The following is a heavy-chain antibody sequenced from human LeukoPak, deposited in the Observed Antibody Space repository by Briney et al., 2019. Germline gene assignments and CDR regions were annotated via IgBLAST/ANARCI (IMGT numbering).Heavy chain of an antibody. CDR2: ISSNGGST. D-gene: IGHD3-10*01. J-gene: IGHJ4*02. Sequence: TGGSLRLSCAASGFTFSSYAMHWVRQAPGKGLEYVSAISSNGGSTYYANSVKGRFTISRDNSKNTLYLQMGSLRAEDMAVYYCARAPSSRGADYWGQGTPVTVSS. CDR1: GFTFSSYA. V-gene: IGHV3-64*01. CDR3: ARAPSSRGADY.